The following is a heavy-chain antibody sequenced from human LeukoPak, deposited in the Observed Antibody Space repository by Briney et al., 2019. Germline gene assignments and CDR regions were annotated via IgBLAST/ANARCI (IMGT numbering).Heavy chain of an antibody. CDR1: GFTFSNYD. CDR2: ISFDGSSK. CDR3: AKGPDSSGLYSLDY. D-gene: IGHD3-22*01. V-gene: IGHV3-30*18. J-gene: IGHJ4*02. Sequence: PGGSLRLSCAASGFTFSNYDMHWVRQAPGKGLEWVAIISFDGSSKYYADSVKGRFTISRDNSKNTLYLQVNSLRAEDTAVYYCAKGPDSSGLYSLDYWGQGTVVTVSS.